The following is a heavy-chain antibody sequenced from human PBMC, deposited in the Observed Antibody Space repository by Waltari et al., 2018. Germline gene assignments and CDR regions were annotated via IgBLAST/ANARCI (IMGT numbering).Heavy chain of an antibody. D-gene: IGHD3-22*01. CDR1: GGTFSSYA. Sequence: QVQLVQSGAEVKKPGSSVKVSCKASGGTFSSYAISWVRQAPGQGLEWMGGIIPIFGTANYAQKFQGRVTITADESTSTAYMELSSLRSEDTAVYYCARGGKDYYYDSSGPGAFDIWGQGTMVTVSS. CDR3: ARGGKDYYYDSSGPGAFDI. CDR2: IIPIFGTA. V-gene: IGHV1-69*01. J-gene: IGHJ3*02.